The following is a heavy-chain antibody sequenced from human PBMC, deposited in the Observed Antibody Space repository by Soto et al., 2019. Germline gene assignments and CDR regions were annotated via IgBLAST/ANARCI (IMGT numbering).Heavy chain of an antibody. CDR1: GVTFNRQD. CDR3: ATSEGRDGYSFDY. CDR2: ISPMIGKH. V-gene: IGHV1-69*13. D-gene: IGHD5-12*01. J-gene: IGHJ4*02. Sequence: SVKVSCKASGVTFNRQDMRWVRQAPGQGLEWMGGISPMIGKHHYAEKFQDRVTITADESTGTAYLELSSLTSEDTAVYYCATSEGRDGYSFDYWGPGTLVTVSS.